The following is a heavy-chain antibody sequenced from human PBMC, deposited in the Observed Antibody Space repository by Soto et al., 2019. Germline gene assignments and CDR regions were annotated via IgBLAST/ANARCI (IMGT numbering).Heavy chain of an antibody. CDR3: AKDVDSSAWYKDF. Sequence: GGSLRLSCAASGFTFSNYAMSWVRQAPGKGLEWVSSITASGAITQTADSVKGRFTISRDNSRNTVYLQMSSLRAVDTAVYYCAKDVDSSAWYKDFWGQGTLVTSPQ. D-gene: IGHD6-19*01. V-gene: IGHV3-23*01. J-gene: IGHJ4*02. CDR1: GFTFSNYA. CDR2: ITASGAIT.